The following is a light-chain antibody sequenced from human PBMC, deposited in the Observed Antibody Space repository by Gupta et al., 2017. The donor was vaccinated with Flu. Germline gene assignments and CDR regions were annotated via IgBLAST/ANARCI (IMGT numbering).Light chain of an antibody. V-gene: IGLV2-11*03. CDR3: CSYGATYL. CDR1: TSDVGTYHY. Sequence: SVSGSPRQSVTSSCNGTTSDVGTYHYVSWYQQHPGKAPTLMIYDVSKRPSGVPDRFSGSKSGTSASLTISGLQAEDEADYYCCSYGATYLFGGGTKLTVL. J-gene: IGLJ2*01. CDR2: DVS.